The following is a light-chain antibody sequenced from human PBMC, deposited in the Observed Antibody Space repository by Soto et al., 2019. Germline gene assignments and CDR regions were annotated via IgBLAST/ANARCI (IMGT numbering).Light chain of an antibody. J-gene: IGKJ4*01. V-gene: IGKV1-33*01. Sequence: DIQMTPSPSSLSASVGDRVTSTCQASQDISNYLNWYQQKPGKAPKLLIYDASNLETGVASRFSGSGSGTDFTFTISSLQPQDIATYYCQQYDNLPVTFGGGTRV. CDR2: DAS. CDR1: QDISNY. CDR3: QQYDNLPVT.